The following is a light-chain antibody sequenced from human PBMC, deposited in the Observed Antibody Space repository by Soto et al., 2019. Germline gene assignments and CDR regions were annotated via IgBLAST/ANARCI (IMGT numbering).Light chain of an antibody. CDR3: QQYCSSLT. V-gene: IGKV3-20*01. CDR1: QSVSSSY. Sequence: EIVLTQSPGTLSLSPGERATLSCRASQSVSSSYLAWYQQKPGQAPRLLIYGASSRATGIPDRFSGSGSGPDFTLTISRLEPEYFAVYYCQQYCSSLTFGQGTRLEIK. J-gene: IGKJ5*01. CDR2: GAS.